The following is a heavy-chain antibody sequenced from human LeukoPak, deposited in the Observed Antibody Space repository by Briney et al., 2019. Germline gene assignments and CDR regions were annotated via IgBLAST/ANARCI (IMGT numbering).Heavy chain of an antibody. CDR1: GFTFASSA. D-gene: IGHD3-22*01. Sequence: SVKVSCKASGFTFASSAVQWVRQARGQRLEWIGWTVVGSGNTNYAQKFQERVTITRDMSTSLVYMELSSLRSEDTAVYYCAAEAAYYYDSRDAFDVWGQGTMVTVSS. J-gene: IGHJ3*01. CDR2: TVVGSGNT. V-gene: IGHV1-58*01. CDR3: AAEAAYYYDSRDAFDV.